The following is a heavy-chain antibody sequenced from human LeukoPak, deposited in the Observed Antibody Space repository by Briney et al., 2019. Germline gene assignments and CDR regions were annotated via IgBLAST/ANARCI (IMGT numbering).Heavy chain of an antibody. J-gene: IGHJ3*02. Sequence: GGSLRLSCAASGFTFSSYWMSWVRQAPGKGLEWVANIKQDGSEKYYVDSVKGRFTISRDNAKNSLYLQMNSLRAEDTAVYYCAREGLHIAAAVDAFDIWGQGTMVTVSS. D-gene: IGHD6-13*01. CDR1: GFTFSSYW. CDR2: IKQDGSEK. V-gene: IGHV3-7*01. CDR3: AREGLHIAAAVDAFDI.